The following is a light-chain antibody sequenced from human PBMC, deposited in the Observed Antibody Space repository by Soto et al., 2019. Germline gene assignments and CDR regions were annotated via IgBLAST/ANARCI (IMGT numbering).Light chain of an antibody. J-gene: IGKJ5*01. Sequence: QAPATLSVSRGERTTHPCMASQSVSRSLAWYQQKPGQAPRLLIYGASTRATGIPARFSGSGCGTDFTLTISSVKPEEFALYFCQGRCKSPGTFSQGTRLEIK. CDR3: QGRCKSPGT. CDR2: GAS. V-gene: IGKV3D-15*01. CDR1: QSVSRS.